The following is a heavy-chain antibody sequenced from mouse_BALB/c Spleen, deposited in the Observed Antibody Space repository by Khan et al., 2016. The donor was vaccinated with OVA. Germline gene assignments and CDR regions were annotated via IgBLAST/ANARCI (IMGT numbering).Heavy chain of an antibody. CDR3: AREIYYDYAYYYAMDY. J-gene: IGHJ4*01. CDR2: IWGDGST. V-gene: IGHV2-6-7*01. CDR1: GFSLTGYG. D-gene: IGHD2-4*01. Sequence: QVQLKQSGPGLVAPSQSLSITCTVSGFSLTGYGVNWVRQPPGKGLEWLGMIWGDGSTDYNSALKSRLRISKDNSKSQVFLKMNSLHTDDTARYYCAREIYYDYAYYYAMDYWGQGTSVTVSS.